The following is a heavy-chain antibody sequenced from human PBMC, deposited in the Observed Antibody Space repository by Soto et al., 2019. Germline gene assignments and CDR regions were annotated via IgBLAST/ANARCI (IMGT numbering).Heavy chain of an antibody. CDR1: GFTFSSYW. Sequence: GGSLRLSCAAPGFTFSSYWMSWVRQAPGKGLEWVANIKQDGSEKYYVDSVEGRFTISRDNAKNSLYLQMNSLRAEDTAVYYCARGEYSSSWTRQTDNWFDPWGQGTLVTVSS. V-gene: IGHV3-7*03. CDR3: ARGEYSSSWTRQTDNWFDP. J-gene: IGHJ5*02. CDR2: IKQDGSEK. D-gene: IGHD6-13*01.